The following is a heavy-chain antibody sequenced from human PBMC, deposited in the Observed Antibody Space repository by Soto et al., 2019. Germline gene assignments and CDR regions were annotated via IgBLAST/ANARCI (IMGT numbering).Heavy chain of an antibody. J-gene: IGHJ2*01. CDR1: GGSISSGGYY. D-gene: IGHD6-6*01. Sequence: PSETLSLTCTVSGGSISSGGYYWSWIRQPPGKGLEWIGYIYYSGSTNYNPSLKSRVTISVDTSKNQFSLKLSSVTAADTAVYYCARDGIAARLHWYFDLWGRGTLVTVSS. CDR3: ARDGIAARLHWYFDL. CDR2: IYYSGST. V-gene: IGHV4-61*08.